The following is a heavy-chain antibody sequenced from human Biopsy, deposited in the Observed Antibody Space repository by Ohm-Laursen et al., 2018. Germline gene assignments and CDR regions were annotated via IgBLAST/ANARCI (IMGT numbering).Heavy chain of an antibody. Sequence: EASVKVSCKASGGIFSSYAMSWVRQAPGQGLEWMGRIIPPLGITNYAQKFQGRVTISADKSTSTAYMELSSLRSEDTAVYYCAREYPEGDVWGQGTTVTVSS. V-gene: IGHV1-69*04. CDR3: AREYPEGDV. J-gene: IGHJ6*02. CDR2: IIPPLGIT. CDR1: GGIFSSYA. D-gene: IGHD2-2*02.